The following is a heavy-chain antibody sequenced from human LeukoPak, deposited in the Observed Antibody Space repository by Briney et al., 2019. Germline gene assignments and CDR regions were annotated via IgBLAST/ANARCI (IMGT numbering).Heavy chain of an antibody. CDR2: IYSGGST. CDR1: GFTVSSNY. V-gene: IGHV3-53*01. CDR3: ASTMVRGVKNAFDI. Sequence: GGSLRLSCAASGFTVSSNYMSWVRQAPGKGLEWVSVIYSGGSTYYADSVKGRFTISRDNSKNTLYLQMNSLRAEDTAVYYCASTMVRGVKNAFDIWGQGTMVTVSS. J-gene: IGHJ3*02. D-gene: IGHD3-10*01.